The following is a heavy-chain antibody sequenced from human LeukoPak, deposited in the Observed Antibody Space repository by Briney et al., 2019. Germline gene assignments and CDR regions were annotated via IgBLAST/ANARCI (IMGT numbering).Heavy chain of an antibody. Sequence: PGGSLRLSCAASGFTFSDYYMSWIRQAPGKGLEWVSYISSSGSTIYYADSVKGRFTISRDNSKNTLYLQMNSLRAEDTAVYYCAKSVSVVPAAPDYWGQGTLVTVSS. CDR3: AKSVSVVPAAPDY. V-gene: IGHV3-11*01. D-gene: IGHD2-2*01. CDR1: GFTFSDYY. CDR2: ISSSGSTI. J-gene: IGHJ4*02.